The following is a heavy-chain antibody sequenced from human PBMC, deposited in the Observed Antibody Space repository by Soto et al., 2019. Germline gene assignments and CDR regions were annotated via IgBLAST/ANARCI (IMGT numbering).Heavy chain of an antibody. CDR2: VYSSGGT. CDR1: GGSMTGYY. D-gene: IGHD3-3*01. CDR3: ARGQRFSDWFDP. V-gene: IGHV4-4*07. J-gene: IGHJ5*02. Sequence: SETLSLTCTVSGGSMTGYYWTWIRQPAGKGLEWIGRVYSSGGTHYNPSLKSRVTISLDTSKNQFSLRLLSVTDADTAVYFCARGQRFSDWFDPWGQGTLVTVSS.